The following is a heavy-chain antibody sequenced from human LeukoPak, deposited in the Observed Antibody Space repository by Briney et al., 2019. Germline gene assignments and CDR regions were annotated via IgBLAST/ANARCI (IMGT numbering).Heavy chain of an antibody. CDR3: ARDIHWAFDY. J-gene: IGHJ4*02. Sequence: GGSLRLSCGASGFTFNSYSMNWVRQAPGKGLEWVSYISSSTSRVYYADSVKGRFTISRDSARRSLFLQMNSLRDEDTAVYYCARDIHWAFDYWGQGTLVTVSS. D-gene: IGHD7-27*01. V-gene: IGHV3-48*02. CDR1: GFTFNSYS. CDR2: ISSSTSRV.